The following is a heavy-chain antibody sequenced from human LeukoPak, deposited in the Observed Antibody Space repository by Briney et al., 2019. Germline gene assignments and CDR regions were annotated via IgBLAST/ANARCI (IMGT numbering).Heavy chain of an antibody. Sequence: GGSLRLSCTASGFTFGDYAMSWVRQAPGKGLEWVANIKQDGSEKYYVDSVKGRFTISRDNAKNSLYLQMNSLRAEDTAVYYCARGDYGDYYGMDVWGKGTTVTVTS. V-gene: IGHV3-7*03. CDR2: IKQDGSEK. D-gene: IGHD4-17*01. CDR3: ARGDYGDYYGMDV. J-gene: IGHJ6*04. CDR1: GFTFGDYA.